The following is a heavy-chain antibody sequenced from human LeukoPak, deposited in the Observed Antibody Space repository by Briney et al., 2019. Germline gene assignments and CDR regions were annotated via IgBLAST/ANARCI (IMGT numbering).Heavy chain of an antibody. J-gene: IGHJ5*02. V-gene: IGHV4-39*01. CDR1: GGSISSSSYY. CDR3: ARHVPATIFFNWFDP. Sequence: PSETLSLTCTVSGGSISSSSYYWGWIRQPPGKGLEWIGSIYYSGSTYYNPSHKSRVTISVDTSKNQFSLKLSSVTAADTAVYYCARHVPATIFFNWFDPWGQGTLVTVSS. CDR2: IYYSGST. D-gene: IGHD3-3*01.